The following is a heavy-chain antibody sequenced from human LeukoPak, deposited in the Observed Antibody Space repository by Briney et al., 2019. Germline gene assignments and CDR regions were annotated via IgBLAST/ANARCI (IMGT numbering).Heavy chain of an antibody. CDR3: ASPALYDSSGYYSDAFDI. J-gene: IGHJ3*02. D-gene: IGHD3-22*01. CDR1: GGSISSYY. CDR2: IYTSGST. Sequence: SETLSLTCTVSGGSISSYYWSWIRQPAGKGLEWIGRIYTSGSTNYNPSLKSRVTMSVDTSKNQFSLKLSSVTAADTAVYYCASPALYDSSGYYSDAFDIWGQGTMVTVSS. V-gene: IGHV4-4*07.